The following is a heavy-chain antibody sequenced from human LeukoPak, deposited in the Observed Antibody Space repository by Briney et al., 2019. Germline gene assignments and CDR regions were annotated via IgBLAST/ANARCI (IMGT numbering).Heavy chain of an antibody. V-gene: IGHV3-20*01. J-gene: IGHJ6*02. CDR3: ARVNTINYYYGMDV. CDR2: INWNGGSK. Sequence: GGSLRLSCGVSGYTFGDYGMSWVRQARGKGLEWVSGINWNGGSKGYADSVKGRFTISRDNTKNSLYLRMNSLRAEDTDLYHCARVNTINYYYGMDVGGQGTTVTVSS. CDR1: GYTFGDYG. D-gene: IGHD3-10*01.